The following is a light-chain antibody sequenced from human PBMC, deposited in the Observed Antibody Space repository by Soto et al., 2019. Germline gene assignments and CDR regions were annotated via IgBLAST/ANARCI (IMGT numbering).Light chain of an antibody. CDR2: KAS. V-gene: IGKV1-5*03. Sequence: DIQMTQSPSTLSASVGDRVTITCRASESISSWLAWYQQKPGKDPKLLIYKASSLESGVPSRFSGSGSGTEFTLAISSLQPDDFATYYCQPYNSSPTFGQGTKVEIK. CDR1: ESISSW. J-gene: IGKJ1*01. CDR3: QPYNSSPT.